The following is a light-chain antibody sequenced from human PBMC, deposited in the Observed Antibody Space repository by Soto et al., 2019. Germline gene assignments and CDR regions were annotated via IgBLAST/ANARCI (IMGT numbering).Light chain of an antibody. CDR1: QSISSY. Sequence: EVVLTQSPATLSLAPGERATLSCRASQSISSYLAWYQQKHGQAPRLLIYDASNRATGIPARYSGSGSGTDFTLTISSLEPEDFAVYYCQQRSHWPTCGGGTKLEIK. J-gene: IGKJ4*01. CDR3: QQRSHWPT. V-gene: IGKV3-11*01. CDR2: DAS.